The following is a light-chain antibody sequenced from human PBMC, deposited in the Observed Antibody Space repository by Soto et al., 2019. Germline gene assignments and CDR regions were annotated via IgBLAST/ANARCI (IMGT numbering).Light chain of an antibody. CDR3: QQCDNLP. Sequence: DIQMTQSPSSLSASVGDRVTITCQASQDISNYLNWYQQKPGKAPKLLIYDASNLETGVPSRFSGSGSGTDFTFTISSLQPEDIATYYCQQCDNLPLGQGTKLEIK. J-gene: IGKJ2*01. CDR1: QDISNY. CDR2: DAS. V-gene: IGKV1-33*01.